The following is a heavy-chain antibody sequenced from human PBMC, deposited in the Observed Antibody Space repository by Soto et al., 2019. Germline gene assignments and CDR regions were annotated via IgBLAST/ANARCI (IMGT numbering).Heavy chain of an antibody. J-gene: IGHJ4*02. Sequence: EVQLVESGGGLVQPGGSLRLSCAASGFTFSSYWMSWVRQAPGKGLEWVANIKQDGSEKYYVDSVKGRFNISRDNAKNSLYLQMNSLRAEDTAVYYCARDDYDILTGFPYFDYWGQGTLVTVSS. D-gene: IGHD3-9*01. CDR2: IKQDGSEK. V-gene: IGHV3-7*05. CDR3: ARDDYDILTGFPYFDY. CDR1: GFTFSSYW.